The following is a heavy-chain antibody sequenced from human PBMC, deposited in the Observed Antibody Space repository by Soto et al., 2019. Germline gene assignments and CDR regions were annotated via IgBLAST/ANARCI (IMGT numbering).Heavy chain of an antibody. V-gene: IGHV4-34*01. J-gene: IGHJ5*02. Sequence: SETLSLTRAVYGGSFSGYYWSWIRQPPGKGLEWIGEINHSGSTNYNPSLKSRVTISVDTSKNQFSLKLSSVTAADTAVYYCARVVDYGDFPRFDPWGQGTLVTVSS. CDR2: INHSGST. CDR3: ARVVDYGDFPRFDP. D-gene: IGHD4-17*01. CDR1: GGSFSGYY.